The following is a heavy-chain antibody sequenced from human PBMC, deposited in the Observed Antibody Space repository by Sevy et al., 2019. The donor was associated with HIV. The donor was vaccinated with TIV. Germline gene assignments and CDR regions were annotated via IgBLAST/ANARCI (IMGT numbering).Heavy chain of an antibody. J-gene: IGHJ4*02. CDR3: TRLKRLQSIFDY. Sequence: GGSLRLSCTTSGFTFGDYAMNWVRQAPGKGLEWVAFLKSKADGGTVDHAASVKGRFTISRDDSKSIAYLQMNDLTTEETGVYYCTRLKRLQSIFDYWGQGALVTVSS. V-gene: IGHV3-49*04. CDR2: LKSKADGGTV. D-gene: IGHD2-21*01. CDR1: GFTFGDYA.